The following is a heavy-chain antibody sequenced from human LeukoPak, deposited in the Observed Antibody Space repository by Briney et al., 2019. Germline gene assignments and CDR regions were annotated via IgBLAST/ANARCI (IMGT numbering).Heavy chain of an antibody. CDR3: ANDKSFHMDV. CDR1: GFTFRMYW. CDR2: INSDASNT. V-gene: IGHV3-74*01. D-gene: IGHD1-1*01. J-gene: IGHJ6*02. Sequence: GGSLRLSCVASGFTFRMYWMHCVRQVPGKGLVWVSRINSDASNTTYADSVKGRFTISRDNAKNTLYLQMNNLRAEDTAVYYCANDKSFHMDVWGQGTTVTVSS.